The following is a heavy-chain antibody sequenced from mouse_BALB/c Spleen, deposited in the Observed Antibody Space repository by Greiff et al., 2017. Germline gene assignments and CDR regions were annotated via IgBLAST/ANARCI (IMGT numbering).Heavy chain of an antibody. D-gene: IGHD2-4*01. CDR1: GFTFSSYG. Sequence: EVKVIESGGDLVKPGGSLKLSCAASGFTFSSYGMSWVRQTPDKRLEWVATISSGGSYTYYPDSVKGRFTISRDNAKNTLYLQMSSLKSEDTAMYYCARHQGDYDENYYAMDYGGQGTSVTVSS. CDR2: ISSGGSYT. V-gene: IGHV5-6*01. J-gene: IGHJ4*01. CDR3: ARHQGDYDENYYAMDY.